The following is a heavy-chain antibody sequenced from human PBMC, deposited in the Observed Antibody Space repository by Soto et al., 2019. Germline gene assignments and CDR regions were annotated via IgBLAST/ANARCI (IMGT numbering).Heavy chain of an antibody. J-gene: IGHJ6*02. D-gene: IGHD4-17*01. Sequence: GESLKISCKGSGYSFTSYWISWVRQMPGKGLEWMGRIDPSDSYTNYSPSFQGHVTISADKSISTAYLQWSSLKASDTAMYYCATLPLDYGDSYYYYGMDVWGQGTTVTVSS. CDR1: GYSFTSYW. CDR2: IDPSDSYT. V-gene: IGHV5-10-1*01. CDR3: ATLPLDYGDSYYYYGMDV.